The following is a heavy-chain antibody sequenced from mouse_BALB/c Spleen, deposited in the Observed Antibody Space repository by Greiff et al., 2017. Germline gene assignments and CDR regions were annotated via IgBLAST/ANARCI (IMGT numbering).Heavy chain of an antibody. CDR3: TRGGSGTWFAY. Sequence: EVQLVESGGGLVKPGGSLKLSCAASGFTFSSYTMAWVRQTPEKRLEWVATISSGGSYTYYPDSVKGRYTISRDNAKNTLYLQMSSLKSEDTAMYECTRGGSGTWFAYWGQGTLVTVSA. D-gene: IGHD1-3*01. CDR2: ISSGGSYT. J-gene: IGHJ3*01. CDR1: GFTFSSYT. V-gene: IGHV5-6-4*01.